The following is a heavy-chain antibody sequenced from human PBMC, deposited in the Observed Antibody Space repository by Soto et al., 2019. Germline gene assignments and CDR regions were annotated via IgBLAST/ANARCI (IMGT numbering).Heavy chain of an antibody. V-gene: IGHV1-8*01. CDR2: MNPNSGNT. D-gene: IGHD1-26*01. J-gene: IGHJ6*02. Sequence: AAVKVSCKASGYTFTSYDINWVRQATGQGLEWMGWMNPNSGNTGYAQKFQGRVTMTRNTSISTAYMELSSLRSEDTAVYYCAVSLGGATAIRYYYYYYGMDVWCQGPTVTVSS. CDR1: GYTFTSYD. CDR3: AVSLGGATAIRYYYYYYGMDV.